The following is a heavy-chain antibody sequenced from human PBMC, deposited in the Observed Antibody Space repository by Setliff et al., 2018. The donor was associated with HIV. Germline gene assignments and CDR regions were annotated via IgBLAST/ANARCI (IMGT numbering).Heavy chain of an antibody. Sequence: ASVKVSCKASGYTFTAYYMHWVRQAPGQGLEWMGRINPNSGGTNYAQNFQGRVTMTRGTSISTAYMELRLRSDDTAVYYCATKVYCTNGVCLDAFDIWGQGTVVTVSS. V-gene: IGHV1-2*06. J-gene: IGHJ3*02. CDR3: ATKVYCTNGVCLDAFDI. CDR2: INPNSGGT. CDR1: GYTFTAYY. D-gene: IGHD2-8*01.